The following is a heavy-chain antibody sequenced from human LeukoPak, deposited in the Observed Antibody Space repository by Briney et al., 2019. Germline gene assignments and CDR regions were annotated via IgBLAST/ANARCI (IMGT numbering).Heavy chain of an antibody. CDR1: GVTFSSYG. J-gene: IGHJ6*04. D-gene: IGHD4-17*01. CDR2: ISYDGSNK. CDR3: AKDLGTVTTDYYYGMDV. Sequence: GGSLRLSCAASGVTFSSYGMHWVRQTPGKGLEWVAVISYDGSNKYYADSVKGRFTISRDNSKNTLYLQMNSLRAEDTAVYYCAKDLGTVTTDYYYGMDVWGKGTTVTVSS. V-gene: IGHV3-30*18.